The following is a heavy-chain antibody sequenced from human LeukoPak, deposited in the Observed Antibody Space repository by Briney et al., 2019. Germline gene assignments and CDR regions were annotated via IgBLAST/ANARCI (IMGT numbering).Heavy chain of an antibody. CDR1: GGSFSGYY. D-gene: IGHD6-19*01. V-gene: IGHV4-34*01. Sequence: TSETLSLTCAVYGGSFSGYYWSWIRQPPGKGLEWIGEINHSGSTNYNPSLKSRVTISVDTSKNQFSLKLSSVTAADTAVYYCASGADNWYFDLWGRGTLVTVSS. CDR2: INHSGST. J-gene: IGHJ2*01. CDR3: ASGADNWYFDL.